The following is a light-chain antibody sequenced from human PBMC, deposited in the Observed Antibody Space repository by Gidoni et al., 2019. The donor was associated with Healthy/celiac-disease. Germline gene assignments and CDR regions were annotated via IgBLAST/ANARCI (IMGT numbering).Light chain of an antibody. CDR1: QCVSSY. CDR2: DAS. V-gene: IGKV3-11*01. J-gene: IGKJ1*01. Sequence: IVLTHSPATLSLSPGDRATLSCRASQCVSSYLAWYQQKPGHAPRLLIYDASNRATGIPARFSGRGSGTDFTLNISSLEPEDFAVYYCQQRRKWPPWTFGQGTKVEIK. CDR3: QQRRKWPPWT.